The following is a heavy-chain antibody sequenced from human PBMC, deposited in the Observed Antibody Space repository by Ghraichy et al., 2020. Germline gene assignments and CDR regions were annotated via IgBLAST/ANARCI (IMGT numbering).Heavy chain of an antibody. J-gene: IGHJ4*02. D-gene: IGHD2-21*01. CDR3: AGSRLAGGAVDY. Sequence: SETLSLTCTVSGGSINSYHWNWIRQPAGKGLEWIGRLQTTGRTDHNPSLTGRVTMSVDTSKNQFSLRLSSVTAADTAVYYCAGSRLAGGAVDYWGQGTLVTVSS. V-gene: IGHV4-4*07. CDR1: GGSINSYH. CDR2: LQTTGRT.